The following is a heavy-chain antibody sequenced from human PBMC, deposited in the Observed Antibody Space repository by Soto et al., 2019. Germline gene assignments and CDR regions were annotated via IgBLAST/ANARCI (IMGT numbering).Heavy chain of an antibody. D-gene: IGHD3-3*01. J-gene: IGHJ4*02. Sequence: QVQLVESGGGVVQPGRSLRLSCAASGFTFSSYGMHWVRQAPGKGLEWVAVIWYDGSNKYYADSVKGRFTISRDNSKNTLYLQMNSLRAEDTAAYYCAREASGYYLYYFDYWGQGTLVTVSS. CDR2: IWYDGSNK. CDR1: GFTFSSYG. CDR3: AREASGYYLYYFDY. V-gene: IGHV3-33*01.